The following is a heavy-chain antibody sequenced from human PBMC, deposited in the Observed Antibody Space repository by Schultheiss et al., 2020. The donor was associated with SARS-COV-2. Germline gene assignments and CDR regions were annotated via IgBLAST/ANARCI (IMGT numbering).Heavy chain of an antibody. D-gene: IGHD3-3*01. CDR3: ARELDTYYDFWSGEKGGDYYGMDV. CDR1: GGSISSSNW. CDR2: IYHSGST. J-gene: IGHJ6*02. V-gene: IGHV4-4*02. Sequence: SETLSLTCAVSGGSISSSNWWSWVRQPPGKGLEWIGEIYHSGSTNYNPSLKSRVTISVDKSKNQFSLKLSSVTAADTAVYYCARELDTYYDFWSGEKGGDYYGMDVWGQGTTVTVSS.